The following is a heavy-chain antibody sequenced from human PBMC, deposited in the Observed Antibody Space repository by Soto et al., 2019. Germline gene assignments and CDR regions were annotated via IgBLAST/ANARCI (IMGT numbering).Heavy chain of an antibody. D-gene: IGHD3-16*01. Sequence: EVQLLESGGGLVQPGGSLRLSCAASGFTFNNYAMTWVRQAPGKGLEWVSSISGSGGSTYYADSVRGRFTVSRDNSNNTLHLQMSRRRVEDTAIYYCAKELGGSAKRWYGMDVWGQGTTVTVFS. CDR3: AKELGGSAKRWYGMDV. V-gene: IGHV3-23*01. CDR1: GFTFNNYA. CDR2: ISGSGGST. J-gene: IGHJ6*02.